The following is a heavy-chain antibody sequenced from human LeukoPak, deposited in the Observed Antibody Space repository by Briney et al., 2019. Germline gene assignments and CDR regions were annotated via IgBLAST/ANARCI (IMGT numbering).Heavy chain of an antibody. Sequence: PGGSLRLSCAASGFRLSDYNMIWVRQAPGKGLEWISYIGSSSGNINYADSVKGRFTISGDNAKNSLYLQINSLRVEDTAMYYCAIDGKYAIDNSGEGELVTVS. J-gene: IGHJ4*02. CDR3: AIDGKYAIDN. CDR2: IGSSSGNI. D-gene: IGHD5-24*01. CDR1: GFRLSDYN. V-gene: IGHV3-48*04.